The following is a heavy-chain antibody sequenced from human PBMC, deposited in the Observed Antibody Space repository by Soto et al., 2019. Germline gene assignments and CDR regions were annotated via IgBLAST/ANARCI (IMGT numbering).Heavy chain of an antibody. V-gene: IGHV3-9*01. D-gene: IGHD5-12*01. CDR1: GFTFDDYA. CDR3: AKDHRGYGGDEAFDI. Sequence: EVQLVESGGGLAQPGRSLRLSCAASGFTFDDYAMYWVRQAPGKGLEWVSGIGWNNDKIGYADSVKGRFTISRDNAKSSLYLQMPSLRAEDTALYYCAKDHRGYGGDEAFDIWGQGTRVIVSP. CDR2: IGWNNDKI. J-gene: IGHJ3*02.